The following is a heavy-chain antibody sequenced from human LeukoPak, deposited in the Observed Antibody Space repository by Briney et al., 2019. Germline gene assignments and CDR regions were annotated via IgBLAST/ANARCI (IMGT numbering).Heavy chain of an antibody. CDR3: ARAEWELLAAFDI. D-gene: IGHD1-26*01. J-gene: IGHJ3*02. Sequence: PSETLSLTCTVSGGSISSSSYYWGWIRQPPGKGLEWIGSIYYSGSTYYNPSLKSRVTISVDTSKNQFSLKLSSVTAADTAVYYCARAEWELLAAFDIWGQGTMVTVSS. V-gene: IGHV4-39*01. CDR2: IYYSGST. CDR1: GGSISSSSYY.